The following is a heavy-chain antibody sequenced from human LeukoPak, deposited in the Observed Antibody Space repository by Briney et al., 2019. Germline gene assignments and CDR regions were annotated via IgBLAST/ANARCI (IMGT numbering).Heavy chain of an antibody. J-gene: IGHJ4*02. CDR1: GGPISSSSYY. Sequence: PSETLSLTCTVSGGPISSSSYYWGWIRQSPGKGLEWIGSIYYSGSTYYNPSLKSRVTISVDTSKNQFSLKLSSVTAADTAVYYCARILWFGEPSYVGGWGQGTLVTVSS. CDR3: ARILWFGEPSYVGG. D-gene: IGHD3-10*01. CDR2: IYYSGST. V-gene: IGHV4-39*07.